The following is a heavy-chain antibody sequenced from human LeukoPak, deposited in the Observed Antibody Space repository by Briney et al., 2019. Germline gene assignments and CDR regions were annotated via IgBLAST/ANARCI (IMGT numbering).Heavy chain of an antibody. CDR1: GGSISSYY. CDR3: ARHRRSGWYMSGDY. Sequence: SETLSLTCTVSGGSISSYYWSWIRQPPGKGLEWIGYIYYSGSTNYSPSLKSRVTISVDTSKNQFSLKLSSVTAADTAVYYCARHRRSGWYMSGDYWGQGTLVTVSS. V-gene: IGHV4-59*08. CDR2: IYYSGST. D-gene: IGHD6-19*01. J-gene: IGHJ4*02.